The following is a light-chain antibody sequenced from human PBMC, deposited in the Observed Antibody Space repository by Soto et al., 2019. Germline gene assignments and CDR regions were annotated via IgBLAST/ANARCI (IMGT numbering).Light chain of an antibody. CDR1: QSVSSY. CDR2: DAS. J-gene: IGKJ2*01. CDR3: QQRSNWPPYT. Sequence: EIVLTQSPATLSLSPGERATLSCRASQSVSSYLAWYQQKPGQAPRLLIYDASNSATGIPARFSGSGCGTEFTLTIISLEAEDFSVYYWQQRSNWPPYTFGQGTKLEIK. V-gene: IGKV3-11*01.